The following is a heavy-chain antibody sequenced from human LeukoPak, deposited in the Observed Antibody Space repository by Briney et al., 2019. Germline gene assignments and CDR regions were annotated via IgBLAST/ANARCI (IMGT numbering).Heavy chain of an antibody. Sequence: GGSLRLSCVASGFTFSSYAMSWVRQTPGKGLEWVSAISGSGSSTYCADSVKGRFTISRDNSKNTLYLQTSSLRADDTAVYYCAKGRRDGYNYDSWGQGTLVTVSS. CDR2: ISGSGSST. CDR3: AKGRRDGYNYDS. V-gene: IGHV3-23*01. CDR1: GFTFSSYA. J-gene: IGHJ5*01. D-gene: IGHD5-24*01.